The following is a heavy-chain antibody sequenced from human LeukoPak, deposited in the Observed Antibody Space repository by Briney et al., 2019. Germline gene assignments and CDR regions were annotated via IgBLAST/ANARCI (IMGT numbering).Heavy chain of an antibody. CDR2: SNAGNGNT. J-gene: IGHJ4*02. Sequence: ASVKVSCKASGYTFTSYAMHWVRQAPGQRLEWMGWSNAGNGNTKYSQEFQGRVTITRDTSASTAYMELNSLKAEDTAVYYCAKVKVWFGDYFDYWGQGTLVTVSS. CDR3: AKVKVWFGDYFDY. D-gene: IGHD3-10*01. CDR1: GYTFTSYA. V-gene: IGHV1-3*02.